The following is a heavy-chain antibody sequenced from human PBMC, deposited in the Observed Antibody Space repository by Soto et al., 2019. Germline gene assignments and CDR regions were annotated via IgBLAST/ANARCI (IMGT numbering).Heavy chain of an antibody. V-gene: IGHV3-23*01. D-gene: IGHD3-22*01. CDR2: ISGSGGST. CDR3: AEEWLTSDSSGYYSASGDY. Sequence: EVQLLESGGGLVQPGGSLRLSCAASGFTFSSYAMSWVRQAPGKRLEWVSAISGSGGSTYYADSVKGRFTISRDNSKNPLYLQINSLRGEDTAVYYCAEEWLTSDSSGYYSASGDYWGQGTLVSVSS. J-gene: IGHJ4*02. CDR1: GFTFSSYA.